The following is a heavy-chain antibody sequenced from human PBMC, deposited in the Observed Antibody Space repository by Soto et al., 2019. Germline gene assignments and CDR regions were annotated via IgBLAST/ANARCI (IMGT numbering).Heavy chain of an antibody. CDR3: ARVPLWFGESYFDY. D-gene: IGHD3-10*01. Sequence: ASVKVSCKASGYTFTSYGISWVRQAPGQGLEWMGWISAYNGNTNYAQKLQGRVTMTTDTSTSTAYMELRSLRSDDTAVYYCARVPLWFGESYFDYWGQGTLVTVSS. V-gene: IGHV1-18*01. CDR2: ISAYNGNT. CDR1: GYTFTSYG. J-gene: IGHJ4*02.